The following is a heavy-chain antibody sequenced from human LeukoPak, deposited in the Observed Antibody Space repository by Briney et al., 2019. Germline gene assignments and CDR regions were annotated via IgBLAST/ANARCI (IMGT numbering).Heavy chain of an antibody. CDR1: GFTFSSYS. J-gene: IGHJ5*02. V-gene: IGHV3-21*04. CDR3: ANSGYYDSSGYYPFDP. Sequence: GGSLRLSCAASGFTFSSYSMNWVRQAPGKGLEWVSSISSSSSYIYYADSVKGRFTISRDNAKNTLYLQMNSLRAEDTAVYYCANSGYYDSSGYYPFDPWGQGTLVTVSS. CDR2: ISSSSSYI. D-gene: IGHD3-22*01.